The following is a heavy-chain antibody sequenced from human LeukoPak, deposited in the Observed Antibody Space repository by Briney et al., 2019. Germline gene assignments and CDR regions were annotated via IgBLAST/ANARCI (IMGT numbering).Heavy chain of an antibody. J-gene: IGHJ3*02. CDR3: ARGGGYSYGYAGGDAFDI. CDR2: IKQDGSEK. CDR1: GFTFSSHW. V-gene: IGHV3-7*01. Sequence: GGSLRLSCAASGFTFSSHWMSWVRQAPGKGLEWVANIKQDGSEKYYVDSVKGRFTISRDNAKNSLYMQMISLRAEDTAVYYCARGGGYSYGYAGGDAFDIWGQGTMVTVSS. D-gene: IGHD5-18*01.